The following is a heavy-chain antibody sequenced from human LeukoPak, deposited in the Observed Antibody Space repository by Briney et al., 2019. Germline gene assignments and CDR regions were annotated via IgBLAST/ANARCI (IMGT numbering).Heavy chain of an antibody. CDR3: AELGITMIGGV. V-gene: IGHV3-7*01. D-gene: IGHD3-10*02. Sequence: PGGSLRLSCAASRFTFSLYWMSWVRQAPGKGLEWVANINQDGSEKYYVDSVKGRFTISRDNAKNSLYLQMNSLRAEDTAVYYCAELGITMIGGVWGKGTTVTISS. J-gene: IGHJ6*04. CDR1: RFTFSLYW. CDR2: INQDGSEK.